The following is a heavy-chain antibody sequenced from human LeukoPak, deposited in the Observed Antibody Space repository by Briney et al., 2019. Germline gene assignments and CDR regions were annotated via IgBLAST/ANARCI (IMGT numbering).Heavy chain of an antibody. CDR2: ISSSSSTI. Sequence: PGGSLRPSCAASGFTFSSYSMNWVRQAPGKGLEWVSYISSSSSTIYYADSVKGRFPISRDNAKNSLYLQMNSLRAEDTAVYYCARDKSIAARLYYFDYWGQGTLVTVSS. V-gene: IGHV3-48*01. D-gene: IGHD6-6*01. J-gene: IGHJ4*02. CDR1: GFTFSSYS. CDR3: ARDKSIAARLYYFDY.